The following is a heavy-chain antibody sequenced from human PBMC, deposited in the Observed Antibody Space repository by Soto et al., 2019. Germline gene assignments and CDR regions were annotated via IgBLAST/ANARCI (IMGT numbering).Heavy chain of an antibody. V-gene: IGHV4-39*07. Sequence: SETLSLTCTVSGGSISSSSYYWGWIRQPPGKGLEWIGSIFYTGNTYYNPSLKSRVTISVDTSKNQFSLKLSSVTAADTAVYYCARLRWYCSSTSCYYYYGMDVWGQGTTVTVSS. D-gene: IGHD2-2*01. CDR2: IFYTGNT. CDR3: ARLRWYCSSTSCYYYYGMDV. CDR1: GGSISSSSYY. J-gene: IGHJ6*02.